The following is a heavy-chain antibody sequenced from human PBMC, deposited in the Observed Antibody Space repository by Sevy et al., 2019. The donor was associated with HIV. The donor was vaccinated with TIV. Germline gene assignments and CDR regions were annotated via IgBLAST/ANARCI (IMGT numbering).Heavy chain of an antibody. CDR1: GFTFSSYA. V-gene: IGHV3-23*01. CDR2: ISGSGGST. CDR3: AKSDYYGSGSRSLYFDY. D-gene: IGHD3-10*01. Sequence: GGSLRLSCAASGFTFSSYAMSWVRQAPGKGLEWVSAISGSGGSTYYADSVKGRFTISRDNSKNTLYLQMNSLRAEDTAVYYCAKSDYYGSGSRSLYFDYWGQGTLVTVSS. J-gene: IGHJ4*02.